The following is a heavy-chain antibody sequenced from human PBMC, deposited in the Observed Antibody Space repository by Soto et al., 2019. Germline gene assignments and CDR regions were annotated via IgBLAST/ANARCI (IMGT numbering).Heavy chain of an antibody. CDR2: ISSSSSYI. CDR1: GFTFSSYS. V-gene: IGHV3-21*01. D-gene: IGHD2-2*01. CDR3: ARGGQYQLLLDLGGMDV. Sequence: XESLRLSCAASGFTFSSYSMNWVRQAPGKGLEWVSSISSSSSYIYYADSVKGRFTISRDNAKNSLYLQMNSLRAEDTAVYYCARGGQYQLLLDLGGMDVWGQGTTVTVSS. J-gene: IGHJ6*02.